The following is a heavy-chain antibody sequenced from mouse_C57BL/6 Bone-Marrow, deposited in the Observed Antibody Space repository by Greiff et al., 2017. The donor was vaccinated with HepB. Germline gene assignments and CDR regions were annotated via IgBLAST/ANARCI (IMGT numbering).Heavy chain of an antibody. V-gene: IGHV1-19*01. Sequence: EVMLVESGPVLVKPGASVKMSCKASGYTFTDYYMNWVKQSHGKSLEWIGVINPYNGGTSYNQKFKGKATLTVDKSSSTAYMELNSLTSEDSAVYYCASADLLSHWGQGTTLTVSS. CDR2: INPYNGGT. J-gene: IGHJ2*01. CDR1: GYTFTDYY. D-gene: IGHD2-1*01. CDR3: ASADLLSH.